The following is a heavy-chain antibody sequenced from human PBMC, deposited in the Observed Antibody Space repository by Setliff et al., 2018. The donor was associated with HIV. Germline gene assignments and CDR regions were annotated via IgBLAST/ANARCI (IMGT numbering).Heavy chain of an antibody. J-gene: IGHJ4*02. CDR2: INPSGGGT. CDR3: ALGGYYDRSAYYY. V-gene: IGHV1-46*01. CDR1: GYTFTAYY. Sequence: ASVKVSCKASGYTFTAYYMHWVRQAPGQGLEWMGIINPSGGGTNFAQKFQGRVTMTRDTSTSTVYMELSSLKSEDTAVYYCALGGYYDRSAYYYWGQGTLVTVSS. D-gene: IGHD3-22*01.